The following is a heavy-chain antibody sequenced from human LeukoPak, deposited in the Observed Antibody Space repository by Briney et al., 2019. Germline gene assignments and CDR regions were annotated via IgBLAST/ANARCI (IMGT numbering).Heavy chain of an antibody. CDR1: GGSISSYY. CDR2: IYYSGST. CDR3: ARGPGVNDY. J-gene: IGHJ4*02. D-gene: IGHD3-10*01. Sequence: SGTLSLTCTVSGGSISSYYWSWIRQPPGKGLEWIGYIYYSGSTNYNPSLKSRVTISVDTSKNQFSLKLSSVTAADTAVYYCARGPGVNDYWGQGTLVTVSS. V-gene: IGHV4-59*01.